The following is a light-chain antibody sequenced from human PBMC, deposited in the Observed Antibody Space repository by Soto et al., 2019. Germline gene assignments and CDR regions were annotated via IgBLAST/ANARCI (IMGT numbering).Light chain of an antibody. V-gene: IGLV2-11*01. Sequence: QSALTQPRSVSGSPGQSVTISCTGTSSDVGAYNYVSWYQQHPGKAPKLMIYDVSIRPSGVPDRFSGSKSGNTASLTISGLRAEDEADYYCCSYAGSYTHYVFGTGTKLTVL. CDR2: DVS. CDR1: SSDVGAYNY. J-gene: IGLJ1*01. CDR3: CSYAGSYTHYV.